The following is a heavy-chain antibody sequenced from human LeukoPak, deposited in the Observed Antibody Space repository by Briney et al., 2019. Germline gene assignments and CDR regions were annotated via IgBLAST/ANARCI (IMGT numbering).Heavy chain of an antibody. CDR3: TTDTSQLLWCGEEGVDP. V-gene: IGHV3-15*01. J-gene: IGHJ5*02. CDR2: IKSKTDGGTT. Sequence: GGSLRLSRAASGFTFSNAWMSWVRQAPGKGLEWVGRIKSKTDGGTTGYAAPVKGRFTISRDDSKNTLYLQMNSLKTEDTAVYYCTTDTSQLLWCGEEGVDPWGQRTRVTVPS. CDR1: GFTFSNAW. D-gene: IGHD3-10*01.